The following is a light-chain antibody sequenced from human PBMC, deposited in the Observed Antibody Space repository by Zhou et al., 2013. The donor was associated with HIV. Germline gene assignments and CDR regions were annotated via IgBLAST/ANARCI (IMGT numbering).Light chain of an antibody. CDR2: SAS. CDR1: QSVDTF. V-gene: IGKV1-39*01. Sequence: ILVTQSPSSLSASVGDRVSITCRTSQSVDTFLNWYQQKRGKAPKLLIYSASTLQSGVPSRFSGSGSGTDFTLTISSLQPEDFATYYCQQVNSYPLTFGGGTKVEIK. J-gene: IGKJ4*01. CDR3: QQVNSYPLT.